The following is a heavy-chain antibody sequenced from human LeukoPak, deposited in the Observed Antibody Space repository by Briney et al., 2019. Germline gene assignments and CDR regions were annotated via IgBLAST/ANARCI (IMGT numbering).Heavy chain of an antibody. CDR3: AKRDWPYYFDY. CDR1: GFWFSNYG. D-gene: IGHD3/OR15-3a*01. Sequence: GGSLRLSCAASGFWFSNYGLNWVRQAPGKGLEWASVISANGDDTYYAASVKGRFSISRDNSKNILYLQMNSLRAEDTAVYYCAKRDWPYYFDYWGQGTLVTVSS. V-gene: IGHV3-23*01. CDR2: ISANGDDT. J-gene: IGHJ4*02.